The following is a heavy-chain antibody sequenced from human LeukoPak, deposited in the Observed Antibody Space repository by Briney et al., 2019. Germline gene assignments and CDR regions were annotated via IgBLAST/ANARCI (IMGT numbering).Heavy chain of an antibody. D-gene: IGHD3-22*01. CDR2: ISGSGDTT. V-gene: IGHV3-23*01. CDR1: GFTVSSNY. CDR3: AKEWLPDFDS. Sequence: GGSLRLSCAASGFTVSSNYMSWVRQAPGKGLEWVSGISGSGDTTYYADSVKGRFTISRDNSKNTMYLQMSSLRSEDTTVYYCAKEWLPDFDSWGQGTLVTVSS. J-gene: IGHJ4*02.